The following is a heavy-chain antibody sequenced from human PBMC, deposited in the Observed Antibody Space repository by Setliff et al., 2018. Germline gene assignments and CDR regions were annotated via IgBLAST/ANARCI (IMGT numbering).Heavy chain of an antibody. J-gene: IGHJ4*02. D-gene: IGHD1-26*01. CDR3: ARVSRTIVAARGFDY. Sequence: SVKVPCKASGGTFINYAISWVRQAPGQRLEWMGGIIPIFGTANYAQKFQGRVTITADESTSTAYMELSSLRSEDTAVYYCARVSRTIVAARGFDYWGQGTRVTVSS. CDR2: IIPIFGTA. V-gene: IGHV1-69*13. CDR1: GGTFINYA.